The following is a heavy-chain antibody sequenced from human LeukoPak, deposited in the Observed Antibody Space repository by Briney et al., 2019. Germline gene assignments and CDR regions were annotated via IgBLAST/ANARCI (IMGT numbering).Heavy chain of an antibody. V-gene: IGHV3-30*02. J-gene: IGHJ4*02. CDR2: IRYDGSNK. CDR1: RFTFSSYG. CDR3: AKFYSDTTGYYYFFQY. D-gene: IGHD3-22*01. Sequence: GGSLRLSYAASRFTFSSYGMHWVRHAPGKGLEGVAFIRYDGSNKYYADSVKGRLTISRDNSKNKMYLQMNEVRAVYTAVYYCAKFYSDTTGYYYFFQYWGTGTLVTVSS.